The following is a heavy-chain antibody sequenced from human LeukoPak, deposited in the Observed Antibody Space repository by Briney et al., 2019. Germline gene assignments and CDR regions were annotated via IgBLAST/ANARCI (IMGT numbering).Heavy chain of an antibody. V-gene: IGHV4-34*01. CDR3: ASLYSSSWYDYYYYGMDV. Sequence: PSETLSLTCAVYGGSFSGYYWSWIRQPPGKGLEWIGEINHSGSTNYNPSLKSRVTISVDTSKNQFSLKPSSVTAADTAVYYCASLYSSSWYDYYYYGMDVWGQGTTVTVSS. CDR1: GGSFSGYY. CDR2: INHSGST. D-gene: IGHD6-13*01. J-gene: IGHJ6*02.